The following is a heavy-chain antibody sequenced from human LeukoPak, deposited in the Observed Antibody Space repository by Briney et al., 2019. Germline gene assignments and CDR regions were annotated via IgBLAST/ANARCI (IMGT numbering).Heavy chain of an antibody. CDR2: IKEDGSQK. Sequence: AGGSLRLSCAASGFTFSRYWMSWVRQAPGKGLEWVANIKEDGSQKYYVDSVKGRFTISGDNAKNSLYLQMNSLRAEDTALYYCLRDYQGYWGQGTLVTVSS. CDR3: LRDYQGY. D-gene: IGHD6-13*01. CDR1: GFTFSRYW. V-gene: IGHV3-7*01. J-gene: IGHJ4*02.